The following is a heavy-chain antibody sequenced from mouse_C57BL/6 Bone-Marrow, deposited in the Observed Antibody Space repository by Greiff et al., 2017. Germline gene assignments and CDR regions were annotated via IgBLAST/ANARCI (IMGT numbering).Heavy chain of an antibody. V-gene: IGHV5-17*01. CDR1: GFTFSDYG. CDR2: ISSGSSTI. Sequence: EVQVVESGGGLVKPGGSLKLSCAASGFTFSDYGMHWVRQAPEKGLEWVAYISSGSSTIYYADTVKGRFTFSRDNAKNTLFLQMTSLRSEDTAMYYCARDQGNYFDYWGQGTTLTVSS. CDR3: ARDQGNYFDY. J-gene: IGHJ2*01.